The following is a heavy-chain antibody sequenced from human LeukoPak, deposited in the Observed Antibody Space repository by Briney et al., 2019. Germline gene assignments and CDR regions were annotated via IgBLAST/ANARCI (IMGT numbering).Heavy chain of an antibody. CDR2: ISYDGSNK. V-gene: IGHV3-30-3*01. CDR1: GFTFSSYA. Sequence: PGGSLRLSCAASGFTFSSYAMHWVRQAPGKGLEWVAVISYDGSNKYYADSVKGRFTISRDNSKNTLYLQMNSLRAEDTAVYYCARDMVVPASYYYYYYMDVWGKGTTVTVSS. J-gene: IGHJ6*03. CDR3: ARDMVVPASYYYYYYMDV. D-gene: IGHD2-2*01.